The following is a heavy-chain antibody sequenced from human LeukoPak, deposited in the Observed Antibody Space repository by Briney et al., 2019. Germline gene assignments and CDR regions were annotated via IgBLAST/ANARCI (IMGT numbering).Heavy chain of an antibody. CDR3: ASPSIAAAGTAFDY. Sequence: SVKVSCKASGGTFSSYAISWVRQAPGQGLEWMGRIIPILGIANYAQKFQGRVTITADKSTSTAYMELSSLRSEDTAVYYCASPSIAAAGTAFDYWGQGTLVTVSS. J-gene: IGHJ4*02. CDR1: GGTFSSYA. D-gene: IGHD6-13*01. V-gene: IGHV1-69*04. CDR2: IIPILGIA.